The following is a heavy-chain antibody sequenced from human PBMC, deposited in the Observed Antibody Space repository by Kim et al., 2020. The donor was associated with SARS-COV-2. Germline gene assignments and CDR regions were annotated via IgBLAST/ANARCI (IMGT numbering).Heavy chain of an antibody. CDR2: ISGSGSTI. CDR3: ARSLNGTSSDY. CDR1: GFTFSDYY. Sequence: GGSLRLSCAASGFTFSDYYMTWIRQAPGKGLEWVSYISGSGSTIHYADSVKGRFTISRDNAKNSLSLQMNSLRAEDTAVYYCARSLNGTSSDYWGPGTLVTVSS. V-gene: IGHV3-11*01. D-gene: IGHD6-6*01. J-gene: IGHJ4*02.